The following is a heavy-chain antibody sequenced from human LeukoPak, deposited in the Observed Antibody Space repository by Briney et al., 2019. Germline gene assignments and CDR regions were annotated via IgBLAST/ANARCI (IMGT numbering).Heavy chain of an antibody. V-gene: IGHV3-74*01. CDR1: GFTFSRYW. J-gene: IGHJ4*02. D-gene: IGHD4-23*01. CDR2: IYIDGTTT. Sequence: SGGSLRLSCAGSGFTFSRYWMHWVRQGAGKGLEWVSRIYIDGTTTSYADSVRGRFTISRDNAKNTLYLQMNSLRAEDTAVYYCARGGDGGNSLDYWGQGALITVSS. CDR3: ARGGDGGNSLDY.